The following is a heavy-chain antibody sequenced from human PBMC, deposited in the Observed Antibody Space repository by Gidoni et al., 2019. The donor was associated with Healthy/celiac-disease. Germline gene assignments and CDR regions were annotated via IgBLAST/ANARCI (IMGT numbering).Heavy chain of an antibody. Sequence: EVQLLESGGGLVQPGGSLRLSCAASGVACSSYAMGWVRQVPGTGLEWVSAISGSGGSTYYADSVKGRFTISRDNSKNTLYLQMNSLRAEDTAVYYCAKVENDYGFINWFDPWGQGTLVTVSS. V-gene: IGHV3-23*01. CDR1: GVACSSYA. CDR2: ISGSGGST. CDR3: AKVENDYGFINWFDP. J-gene: IGHJ5*02. D-gene: IGHD4-17*01.